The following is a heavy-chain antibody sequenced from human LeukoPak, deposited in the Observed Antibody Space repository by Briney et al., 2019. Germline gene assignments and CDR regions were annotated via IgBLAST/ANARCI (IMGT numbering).Heavy chain of an antibody. D-gene: IGHD4-17*01. Sequence: GGSLRLSCAASGFTFSNYWMAWVRQAPGRGLEWVASIKPDGSVIYYGDSVKGRFTLSRDNTKNALHLQMNSLRAEDTAMYYCARGHSPVTTKVSYFQHWGQGTLVTVSS. CDR3: ARGHSPVTTKVSYFQH. J-gene: IGHJ1*01. CDR2: IKPDGSVI. CDR1: GFTFSNYW. V-gene: IGHV3-7*02.